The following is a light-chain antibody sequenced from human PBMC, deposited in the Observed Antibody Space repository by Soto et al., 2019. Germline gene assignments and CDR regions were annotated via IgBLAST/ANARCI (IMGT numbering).Light chain of an antibody. V-gene: IGLV1-51*01. CDR3: GTWDSSLSAVV. J-gene: IGLJ2*01. CDR2: DNN. Sequence: QSVLTQPPSVSAAPGQKVTISCSGSSSNIGNNYVSWYQQLPRTAPKLRIYDNNKRPSGIPDRFSGSKSGTSATLGITGLQTGDEADYYCGTWDSSLSAVVFGGGTKLTVL. CDR1: SSNIGNNY.